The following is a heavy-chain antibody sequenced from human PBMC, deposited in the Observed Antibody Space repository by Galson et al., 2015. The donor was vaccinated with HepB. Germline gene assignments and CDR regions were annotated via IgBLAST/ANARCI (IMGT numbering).Heavy chain of an antibody. V-gene: IGHV5-10-1*01. CDR3: ARLRGDAYKYYFDY. J-gene: IGHJ4*02. Sequence: QSGAEVKKPGESLRISCKGSGYSFTSHWITWVRQMPGKGLEWMGRIDPSDSYTNYSPSFQGHVTISADKSISTAYVQWSSLKASDTAIYFCARLRGDAYKYYFDYWGQGTLVTVSS. CDR2: IDPSDSYT. CDR1: GYSFTSHW. D-gene: IGHD5-24*01.